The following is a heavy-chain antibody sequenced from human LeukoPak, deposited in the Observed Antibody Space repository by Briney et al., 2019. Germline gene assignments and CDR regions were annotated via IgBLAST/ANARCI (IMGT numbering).Heavy chain of an antibody. D-gene: IGHD2-21*01. Sequence: ASVKVSCKASGYTFTGYYMHWVRQAPGQGLEWMGWINPNSGGTNYAQKFQGRVTMTRDTSISTAYMELSRLRSDDTAVYYCARGLGYCGGDCSDCWGQGTLVTVSS. CDR2: INPNSGGT. CDR1: GYTFTGYY. V-gene: IGHV1-2*02. CDR3: ARGLGYCGGDCSDC. J-gene: IGHJ4*02.